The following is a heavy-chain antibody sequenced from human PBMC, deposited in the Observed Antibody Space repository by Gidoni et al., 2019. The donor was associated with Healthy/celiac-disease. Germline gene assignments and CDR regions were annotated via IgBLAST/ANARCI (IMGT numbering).Heavy chain of an antibody. CDR1: GFTFSSYG. V-gene: IGHV3-30*18. D-gene: IGHD6-13*01. J-gene: IGHJ6*02. Sequence: QVQLVESGGGVVQPGRSMRLSCADAGFTFSSYGRHWVRQAPGKGLEWVAVISYAGSNKYYADSVKCRFTISRDNSTNTLYLQMNSLRAEDTAVYYCAKDHGYSSSHYYYYGMDAWGQGTTVTVSS. CDR3: AKDHGYSSSHYYYYGMDA. CDR2: ISYAGSNK.